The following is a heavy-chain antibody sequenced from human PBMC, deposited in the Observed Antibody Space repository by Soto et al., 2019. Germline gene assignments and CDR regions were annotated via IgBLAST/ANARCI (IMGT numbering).Heavy chain of an antibody. CDR1: GFIFSRCG. CDR3: ANYQFYDRGAIDIWFHP. D-gene: IGHD3-10*02. Sequence: GGSRRLSCAASGFIFSRCGMHVGRQAPGKGLEWVAVISYDGSNKYYADSVKGRFTISRDNSKNTLYLQMNSLRAEDTAVYYCANYQFYDRGAIDIWFHPRG. CDR2: ISYDGSNK. V-gene: IGHV3-30*18. J-gene: IGHJ5*02.